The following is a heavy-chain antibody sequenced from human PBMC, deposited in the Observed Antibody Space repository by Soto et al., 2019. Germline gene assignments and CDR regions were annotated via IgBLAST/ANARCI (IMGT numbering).Heavy chain of an antibody. CDR1: GGSISSGGYY. V-gene: IGHV4-31*03. Sequence: QVQLQESGPGLVKPSQTLSLTCTVSGGSISSGGYYWSRIRQHPGKGLEWIGYIYYSGSTYYNPSLKSRVTISVDTSKNQFSLKLSSVTAADTAVYYCAREIDKGSGGNWFDPWGQGTLVTVSS. CDR3: AREIDKGSGGNWFDP. J-gene: IGHJ5*02. D-gene: IGHD3-10*01. CDR2: IYYSGST.